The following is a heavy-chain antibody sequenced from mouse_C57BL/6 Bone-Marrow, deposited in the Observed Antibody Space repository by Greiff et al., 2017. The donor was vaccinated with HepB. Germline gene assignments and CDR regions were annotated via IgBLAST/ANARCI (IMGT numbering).Heavy chain of an antibody. V-gene: IGHV8-12*01. CDR3: ARRGPSNWDRGYYFDY. CDR2: IYWDDDK. J-gene: IGHJ2*01. CDR1: GFSLSTSGMG. D-gene: IGHD4-1*01. Sequence: QVTLKESGPGILQSSQTLSLTCSFSGFSLSTSGMGVSWIRQPSGKGLEWLAHIYWDDDKRYNPSLKSRLTISKDTSRNQVFLKITSVYTADTATYYCARRGPSNWDRGYYFDYWGQGTTLTVSS.